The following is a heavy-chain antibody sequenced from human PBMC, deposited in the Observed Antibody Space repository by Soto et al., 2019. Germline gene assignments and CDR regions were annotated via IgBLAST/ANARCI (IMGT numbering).Heavy chain of an antibody. CDR1: GGSISSSSYY. J-gene: IGHJ4*02. CDR2: IYYSGST. Sequence: PSETLSLTCTVSGGSISSSSYYWSWIRQPPGKGLEWIGSIYYSGSTYYNPSLKSRVTISVDTSKNQFSLKLSSVTAADTAVYYCARYYGSGSYYLAYYYDSSGFVDLGFDYWGQGXLVTVHS. D-gene: IGHD3-10*01. CDR3: ARYYGSGSYYLAYYYDSSGFVDLGFDY. V-gene: IGHV4-39*01.